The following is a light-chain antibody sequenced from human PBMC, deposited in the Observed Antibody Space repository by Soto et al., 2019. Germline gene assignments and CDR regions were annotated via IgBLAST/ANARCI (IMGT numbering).Light chain of an antibody. V-gene: IGKV3D-15*01. CDR2: GAS. Sequence: EIVMTQSPATLSVSPGARDPLSCRASQSVSSNLAWYQQKPGQAPRLLIYGASTRATGIPARFSGSGSGTEFTLTISSLQSEDFAVYYCQQYNNWLTFGQGTRLEI. CDR3: QQYNNWLT. CDR1: QSVSSN. J-gene: IGKJ5*01.